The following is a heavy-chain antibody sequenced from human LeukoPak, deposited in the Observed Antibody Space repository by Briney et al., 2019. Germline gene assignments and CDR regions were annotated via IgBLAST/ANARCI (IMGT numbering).Heavy chain of an antibody. CDR3: AREASGYDRSNYFDY. D-gene: IGHD5-12*01. Sequence: PSETLSLTCTVSGGSISSYYWGWIRQPPGKGLEWIGYIHYSGSTNYNPSLKSRVTISVDTSKNQFSLKLSSVTAADTAVYYCAREASGYDRSNYFDYWGQGTLVTVSS. V-gene: IGHV4-59*01. CDR1: GGSISSYY. J-gene: IGHJ4*02. CDR2: IHYSGST.